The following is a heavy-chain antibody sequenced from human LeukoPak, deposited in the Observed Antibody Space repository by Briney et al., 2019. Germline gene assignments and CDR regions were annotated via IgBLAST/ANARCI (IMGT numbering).Heavy chain of an antibody. Sequence: GGSLRLSCAASGFTFSTYGMHWVRQAPGKGLEWVAFIRYDGSKKYYADSVKGRFTISRDNSKNALYLQMNSLRAEDTAVYYCAKILRGVMVSAIRDFDYWGQGTLVTVSS. CDR2: IRYDGSKK. CDR1: GFTFSTYG. J-gene: IGHJ4*02. D-gene: IGHD2-8*01. V-gene: IGHV3-30*02. CDR3: AKILRGVMVSAIRDFDY.